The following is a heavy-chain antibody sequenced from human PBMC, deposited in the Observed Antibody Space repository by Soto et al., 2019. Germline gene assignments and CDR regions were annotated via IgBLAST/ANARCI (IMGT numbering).Heavy chain of an antibody. Sequence: QITLKESGPTLVKPTQTLTLTCTFSGFSLSTSGVGVGWIRQPPGKALEWLALIYWDDDERYSPSLRIRLTITKDTSKNQLLLTMTNMDPVDTGTYYFAHGRYNFGPDACDIWGQGTMVTVS. CDR2: IYWDDDE. D-gene: IGHD1-1*01. V-gene: IGHV2-5*02. J-gene: IGHJ3*02. CDR3: AHGRYNFGPDACDI. CDR1: GFSLSTSGVG.